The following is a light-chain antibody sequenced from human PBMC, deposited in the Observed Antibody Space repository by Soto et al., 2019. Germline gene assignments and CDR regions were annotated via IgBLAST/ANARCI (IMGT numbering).Light chain of an antibody. Sequence: QSVLTQPPSASGTPRQRVTISCSGSSSNIGSNTVNWYQQLPGTAPKLLMYSNNQRPSGVPDRFSGSKSGTSASLAISGLQSEDEADYYCAAWDDSLNGQVFGGGTKVTVL. CDR1: SSNIGSNT. CDR2: SNN. J-gene: IGLJ2*01. V-gene: IGLV1-44*01. CDR3: AAWDDSLNGQV.